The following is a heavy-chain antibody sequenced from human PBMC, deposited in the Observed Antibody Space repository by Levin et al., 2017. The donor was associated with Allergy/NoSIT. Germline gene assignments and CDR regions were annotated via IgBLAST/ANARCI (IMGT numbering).Heavy chain of an antibody. J-gene: IGHJ3*02. CDR3: ARDTAYSFDI. V-gene: IGHV3-48*01. CDR1: GFPFGSYS. Sequence: GGSLRFSCIASGFPFGSYSINWVRQAPGKGLEWVSYIGKSRGIMYYADSVKGRFTISRDNAENSWYLQMNSLRAEDTAVYYCARDTAYSFDIWGQGTMVTVSS. CDR2: IGKSRGIM. D-gene: IGHD1-26*01.